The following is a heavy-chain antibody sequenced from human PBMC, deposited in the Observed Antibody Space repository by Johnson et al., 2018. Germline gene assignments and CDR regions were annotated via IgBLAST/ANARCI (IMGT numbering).Heavy chain of an antibody. V-gene: IGHV3-7*01. D-gene: IGHD3-16*01. Sequence: VQLVQSGGRLVQPGGSLRLSCAASGFTFSNYWMTWVRQTPGKGLEWVAKIDKDGNRKYYADSVKGRFTISRDNGMKSIYLQINSLRDEDTAVYHCAAGGGLDFWGQGTTVTVSS. CDR1: GFTFSNYW. CDR2: IDKDGNRK. J-gene: IGHJ6*02. CDR3: AAGGGLDF.